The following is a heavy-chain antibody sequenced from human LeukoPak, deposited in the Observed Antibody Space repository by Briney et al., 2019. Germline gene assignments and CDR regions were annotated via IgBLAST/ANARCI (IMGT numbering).Heavy chain of an antibody. CDR3: AREGDY. CDR1: GFTFRSTV. Sequence: GGSLRLSCAASGFTFRSTVMTWVRQAPGKGLEWVANIKQDGSEKYYVDSVKGRFTISRDNAKNSLYLQMNSPRAEDTAVYYCAREGDYWGQGTLVTVSS. CDR2: IKQDGSEK. V-gene: IGHV3-7*01. J-gene: IGHJ4*02.